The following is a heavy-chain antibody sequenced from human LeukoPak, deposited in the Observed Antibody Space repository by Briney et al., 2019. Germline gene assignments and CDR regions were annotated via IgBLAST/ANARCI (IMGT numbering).Heavy chain of an antibody. Sequence: SETLSLTCSVSGGSITSSSYYWGWIRQPPEKGLEWIGSIYYTGGTYYSPSLKSRVTISVDTSKNQFSLKLSSVTAADTAVYYCARDSYSWYKDYWGQGTLVTVSS. D-gene: IGHD6-13*01. V-gene: IGHV4-39*07. CDR3: ARDSYSWYKDY. CDR2: IYYTGGT. J-gene: IGHJ4*02. CDR1: GGSITSSSYY.